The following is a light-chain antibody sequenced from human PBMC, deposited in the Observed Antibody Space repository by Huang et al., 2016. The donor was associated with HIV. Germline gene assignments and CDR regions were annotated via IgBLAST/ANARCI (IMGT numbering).Light chain of an antibody. Sequence: EIVLTQSPATLSLSPGERATLSCRASQSVRSQLAWYQQKPGQAPRLLIDDASNRATGSPARFSGSGSGTDFTLTISSLESEDFAVYYCQRRSNWPPQYAFGQGTKVEIK. J-gene: IGKJ2*01. V-gene: IGKV3-11*01. CDR1: QSVRSQ. CDR3: QRRSNWPPQYA. CDR2: DAS.